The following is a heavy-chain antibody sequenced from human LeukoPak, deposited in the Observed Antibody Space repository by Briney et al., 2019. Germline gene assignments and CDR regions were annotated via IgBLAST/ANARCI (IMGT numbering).Heavy chain of an antibody. V-gene: IGHV1-46*01. CDR3: ASTYYDSGGYLPYFDY. Sequence: ASVKVSCKASGYTFTSYYMHWVRQAPGQGLEWMGIINPSGGSTSYAQKFQGRVTMTRDTSTSTVYMELSSLRSEDTAVYYCASTYYDSGGYLPYFDYWGQGTLVTVSS. CDR1: GYTFTSYY. D-gene: IGHD3-22*01. CDR2: INPSGGST. J-gene: IGHJ4*02.